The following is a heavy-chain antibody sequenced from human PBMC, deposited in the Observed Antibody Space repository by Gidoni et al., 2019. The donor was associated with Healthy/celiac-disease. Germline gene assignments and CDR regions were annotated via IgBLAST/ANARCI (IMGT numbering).Heavy chain of an antibody. D-gene: IGHD6-19*01. V-gene: IGHV3-23*01. CDR3: AKGESQWLDHYFDY. CDR1: GFPFSSYA. Sequence: EVQLLESGGGLVQPGGSLRLSFAASGFPFSSYAMCWVRPAPGKGLGWVSAISGSGGSTYYADSVKGRFTISRDNSKNTLYLQMNSLRAEDTAVYYCAKGESQWLDHYFDYWGQGTLVTVSS. J-gene: IGHJ4*02. CDR2: ISGSGGST.